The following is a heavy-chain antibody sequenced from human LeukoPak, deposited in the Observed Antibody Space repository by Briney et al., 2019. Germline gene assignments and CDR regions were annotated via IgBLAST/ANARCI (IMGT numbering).Heavy chain of an antibody. J-gene: IGHJ4*02. CDR2: IYTSGST. V-gene: IGHV4-61*02. CDR3: ARERYYDSSGYPYYFDY. CDR1: GGSISSGSYF. D-gene: IGHD3-22*01. Sequence: PSETLSLTCTVSGGSISSGSYFWGWIRQPAGKGLEWIGRIYTSGSTNYNPSLRSRVTISVDTSKNQFSLKLSSVTAADTAVYYCARERYYDSSGYPYYFDYWGQGTLVTVSS.